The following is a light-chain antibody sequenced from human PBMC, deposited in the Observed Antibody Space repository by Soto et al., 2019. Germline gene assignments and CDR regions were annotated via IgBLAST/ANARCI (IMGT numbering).Light chain of an antibody. CDR3: QQYNNWPLT. CDR2: GAS. J-gene: IGKJ4*01. V-gene: IGKV3-15*01. Sequence: EIVMTQSPATLSVSPGERATLSCRASQSVSSNLAWYQQKPGQAPRLLIYGASTRATGIPARFSGSGYGTEFTLTIRSLQSEDFAVYYCQQYNNWPLTFGGGTKVEIK. CDR1: QSVSSN.